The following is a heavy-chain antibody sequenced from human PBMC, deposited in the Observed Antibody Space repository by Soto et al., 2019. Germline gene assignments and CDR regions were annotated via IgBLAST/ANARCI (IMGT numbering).Heavy chain of an antibody. Sequence: GESLKISCRTSGYRFTSYWIAWVRQMPGKGLEWMGTIIPSDSDTRYSPSFQGQVTISADRSTSTVFLQWASLKASDTAVYFCARKDKSGYFTWFDPWGQGTLVTVSS. J-gene: IGHJ5*02. CDR1: GYRFTSYW. D-gene: IGHD3-22*01. V-gene: IGHV5-51*01. CDR2: IIPSDSDT. CDR3: ARKDKSGYFTWFDP.